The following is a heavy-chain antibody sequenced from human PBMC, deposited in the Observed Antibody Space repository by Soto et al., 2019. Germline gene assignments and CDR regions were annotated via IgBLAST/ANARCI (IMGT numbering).Heavy chain of an antibody. Sequence: ASLKVPCNALGTTSTPYIITWVQKPLGQGLEWMGIMKRSGGSTSYAPKFQGRLTMTRDTSTTTVYMDLSSLRSEDTAVYYCARDPTPGCIYLDSRGQGIPVTVSS. D-gene: IGHD2-15*01. CDR1: GTTSTPYI. V-gene: IGHV1-46*01. J-gene: IGHJ4*02. CDR2: MKRSGGST. CDR3: ARDPTPGCIYLDS.